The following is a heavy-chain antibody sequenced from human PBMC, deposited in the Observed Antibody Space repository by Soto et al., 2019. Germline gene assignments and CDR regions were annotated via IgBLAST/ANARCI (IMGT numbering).Heavy chain of an antibody. D-gene: IGHD6-19*01. J-gene: IGHJ4*02. V-gene: IGHV4-4*02. CDR1: GGSISSSNW. CDR2: IYHSGST. CDR3: ARGGSSGWYGHLGEDY. Sequence: QVQLQESGPGLVKPSGTLSLTCAVSGGSISSSNWWSWVRQPPGKGLEWIGEIYHSGSTNYNPSLKGRVTISVDKSKNQFSVKLSSVTAADTAVFYCARGGSSGWYGHLGEDYWGQGTLVTVSS.